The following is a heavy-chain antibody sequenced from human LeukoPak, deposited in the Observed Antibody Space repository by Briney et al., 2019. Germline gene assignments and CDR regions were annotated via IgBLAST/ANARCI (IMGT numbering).Heavy chain of an antibody. CDR3: ARAFIVTTNGDNVYYYMDL. Sequence: SVKVSCKASGGTFSFGSAGVTWVRQASGQRLEWLGGIIPLLDSPHYAPNFTGRLTITADRFSGVAYMDLSSLRADDTAVYYCARAFIVTTNGDNVYYYMDLWGTGTTVTVSS. D-gene: IGHD5-24*01. V-gene: IGHV1-69*10. J-gene: IGHJ6*03. CDR1: GGTFSFGSAG. CDR2: IIPLLDSP.